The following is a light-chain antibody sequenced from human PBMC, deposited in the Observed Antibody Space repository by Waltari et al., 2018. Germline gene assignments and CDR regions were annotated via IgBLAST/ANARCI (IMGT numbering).Light chain of an antibody. CDR2: WAS. J-gene: IGKJ1*01. V-gene: IGKV4-1*01. CDR3: LQYLHTPRT. CDR1: QSLLYTSNNKNY. Sequence: DVVMTPSPDPLAVSLGERATLNRKSSQSLLYTSNNKNYLAWYQQKPGQPPKILIYWASIRESGVPDRFSGSGSGTDFTLTISGLQAEDVASYFCLQYLHTPRTFGQGTKVEIK.